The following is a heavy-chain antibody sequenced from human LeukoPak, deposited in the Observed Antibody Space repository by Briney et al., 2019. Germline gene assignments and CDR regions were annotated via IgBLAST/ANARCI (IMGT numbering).Heavy chain of an antibody. J-gene: IGHJ4*02. CDR1: GFIFSNYN. Sequence: PGGSLRLSCAASGFIFSNYNMNWVRQAPGKGLEWVSSISSRSTYISYADSVKGRFTISRDNAENSLYLQMDSLRAEDTAVYYCAKDNTPESSPHNFDYWGQGTLVTVSS. CDR2: ISSRSTYI. D-gene: IGHD1-26*01. CDR3: AKDNTPESSPHNFDY. V-gene: IGHV3-21*01.